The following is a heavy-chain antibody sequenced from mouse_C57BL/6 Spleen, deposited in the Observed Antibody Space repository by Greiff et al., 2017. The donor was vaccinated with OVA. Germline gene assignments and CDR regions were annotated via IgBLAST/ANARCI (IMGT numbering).Heavy chain of an antibody. CDR3: ARTARATWFAY. D-gene: IGHD3-1*01. V-gene: IGHV1-69*01. Sequence: QQSCTASGYTFTSYWMHWVTQRPGQGLEWIGEIHPSDSYTNYNQTFKGKSTLTVDKSSNTAYMPPCSLNYADSAVYYCARTARATWFAYWGQGTLVTVSA. CDR2: IHPSDSYT. CDR1: GYTFTSYW. J-gene: IGHJ3*01.